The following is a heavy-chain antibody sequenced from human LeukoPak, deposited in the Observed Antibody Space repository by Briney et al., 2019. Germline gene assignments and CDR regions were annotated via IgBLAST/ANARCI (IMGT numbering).Heavy chain of an antibody. J-gene: IGHJ6*03. CDR2: IYTCGST. Sequence: PSETLSLTCTVSVGSISSYYWSGIRQPAGKGLEWIGRIYTCGSTNYIPSRNSRVTMSVDTSKNQFSLKLSSVTAADTAVYYCARDFKDSSSSLVYYYYYYMDVWGKGTTVTVSS. CDR1: VGSISSYY. D-gene: IGHD6-6*01. CDR3: ARDFKDSSSSLVYYYYYYMDV. V-gene: IGHV4-4*07.